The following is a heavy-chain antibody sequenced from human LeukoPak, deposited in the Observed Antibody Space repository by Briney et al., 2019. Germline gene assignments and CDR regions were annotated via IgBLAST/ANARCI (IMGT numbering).Heavy chain of an antibody. J-gene: IGHJ3*02. CDR2: INPSGGST. Sequence: APVKVSCKASGYTFTSYYMHWVRQAPGQGLEWMGIINPSGGSTSYAQKFQGRVTMTRDTSTSTAYMELSRLRSDDTAVYYCARDQAFDIWGQGTMVTVSS. CDR1: GYTFTSYY. CDR3: ARDQAFDI. V-gene: IGHV1-46*01.